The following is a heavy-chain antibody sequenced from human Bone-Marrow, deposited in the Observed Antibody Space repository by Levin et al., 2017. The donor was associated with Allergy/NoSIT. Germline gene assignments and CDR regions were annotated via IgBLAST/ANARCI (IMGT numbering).Heavy chain of an antibody. V-gene: IGHV3-33*01. CDR2: IWYDGSNK. D-gene: IGHD3-10*01. J-gene: IGHJ3*02. Sequence: GGSLRLSCAASGFTFSSYGMHWVRQAPGKGLEWVAVIWYDGSNKYYADSVKGRFTISRDNSKNTLYLQMNSLRAEDTAVYYCARDFGYYGSGDDAFDIWGQGTMVTVSS. CDR1: GFTFSSYG. CDR3: ARDFGYYGSGDDAFDI.